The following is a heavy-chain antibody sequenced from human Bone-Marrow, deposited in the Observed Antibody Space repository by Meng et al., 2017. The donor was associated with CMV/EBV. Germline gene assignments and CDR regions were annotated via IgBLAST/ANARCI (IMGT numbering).Heavy chain of an antibody. V-gene: IGHV1-69*06. CDR3: ARDMAASGATFDL. J-gene: IGHJ4*02. D-gene: IGHD6-13*01. Sequence: VTFTNYATSWVRQDPGKGLEWMGQIIPSLGTTNYAQTFQSRVTITADKSSTTAATTAHLELSSLTSDDTAVYFCARDMAASGATFDLWGQGTLVTVSS. CDR1: VTFTNYA. CDR2: IIPSLGTT.